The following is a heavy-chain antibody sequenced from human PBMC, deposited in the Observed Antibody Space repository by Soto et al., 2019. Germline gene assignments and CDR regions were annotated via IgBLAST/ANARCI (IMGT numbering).Heavy chain of an antibody. CDR1: GSPSGSFL. CDR2: ISYDGSNK. J-gene: IGHJ6*02. CDR3: ARDQEEGGYDFGMDV. Sequence: QVQLVESGGGVVQPGGSLELPGAASGSPSGSFLMPWVRRAPGKGWGGVPVISYDGSNKNYADSVKGRFTISRDNSKNTLYLQMNSLRAEDTAVYYCARDQEEGGYDFGMDVWGQGTTVTVSS. V-gene: IGHV3-30-3*01. D-gene: IGHD5-12*01.